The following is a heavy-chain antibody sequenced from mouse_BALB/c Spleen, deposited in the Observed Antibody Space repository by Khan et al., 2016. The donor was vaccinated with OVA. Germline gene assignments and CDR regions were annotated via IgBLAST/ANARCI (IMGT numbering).Heavy chain of an antibody. J-gene: IGHJ2*01. CDR2: INPYNDGT. V-gene: IGHV1S136*01. CDR1: GYIFTNYV. Sequence: EVKLLESGPELGKPGASVKMSCKPSGYIFTNYVLHWVKQKPGQGLEWIGYINPYNDGTKYNENFKGKATLASDKSSITAYLELSSLTSEDSAVYYCARGNWQSYYFDYWGQGTTLTLSS. CDR3: ARGNWQSYYFDY. D-gene: IGHD4-1*01.